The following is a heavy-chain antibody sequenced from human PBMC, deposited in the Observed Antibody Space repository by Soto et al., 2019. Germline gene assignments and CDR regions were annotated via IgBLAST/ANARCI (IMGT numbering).Heavy chain of an antibody. J-gene: IGHJ5*02. Sequence: QLQLQESGSGLVRPSQTLSLTCAVSGGSISSGGYSWNWIRQPPGKGLEWLGYIYHSGSTLYNPSLKRRVTISGDKSKNQFSLQLSSVTAADTAVYYCARDQLEGNWFDPWGQGTLVTVSS. CDR2: IYHSGST. V-gene: IGHV4-30-2*01. CDR1: GGSISSGGYS. D-gene: IGHD1-1*01. CDR3: ARDQLEGNWFDP.